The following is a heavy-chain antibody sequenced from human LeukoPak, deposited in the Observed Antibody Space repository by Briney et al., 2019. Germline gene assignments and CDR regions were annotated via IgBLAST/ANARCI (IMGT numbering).Heavy chain of an antibody. CDR3: ARGGYGWTFKQ. Sequence: PGGSLRLSCTASGFSFSDNFVGWIRQAPGKGLEWVSYISSSGDTIHYLDAVKGRFSISRDNSKRSLYLQMSRLRVDDTAVYYCARGGYGWTFKQWGQGTLVSVSS. J-gene: IGHJ4*02. CDR1: GFSFSDNF. D-gene: IGHD5-18*01. V-gene: IGHV3-11*01. CDR2: ISSSGDTI.